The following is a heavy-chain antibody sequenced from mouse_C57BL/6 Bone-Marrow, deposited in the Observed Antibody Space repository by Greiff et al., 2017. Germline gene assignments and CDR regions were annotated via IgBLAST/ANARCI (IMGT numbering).Heavy chain of an antibody. V-gene: IGHV1-76*01. CDR2: IYPGSGNT. J-gene: IGHJ1*03. CDR1: GYTFTDYY. Sequence: VQLQESGAELVRPGASVKLSCKASGYTFTDYYINWVKQRPGQGLEWIARIYPGSGNTYYNEKFKGKATLTAEKSSSTAYMQLSSLTSEDSAVYFCARWVGRYFDVWGTGTTVTVSS. D-gene: IGHD1-1*01. CDR3: ARWVGRYFDV.